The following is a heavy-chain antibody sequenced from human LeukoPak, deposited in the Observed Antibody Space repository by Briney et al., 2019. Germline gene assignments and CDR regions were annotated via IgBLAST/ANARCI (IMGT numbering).Heavy chain of an antibody. CDR1: AGFINSSNW. J-gene: IGHJ4*02. D-gene: IGHD5-12*01. CDR2: IFHTGDA. CDR3: VRDRNSNLRLGF. Sequence: PSGTLSLTCAVSAGFINSSNWWSWVRQPPGKGLEWIGEIFHTGDANYNPSLKSRVTMSVDKSKNQFSLRLSSVTAADTAMYFCVRDRNSNLRLGFWDQGALATVSS. V-gene: IGHV4-4*02.